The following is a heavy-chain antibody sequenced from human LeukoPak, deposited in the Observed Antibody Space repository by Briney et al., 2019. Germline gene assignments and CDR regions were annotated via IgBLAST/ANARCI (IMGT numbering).Heavy chain of an antibody. CDR1: GFIYSHYG. CDR2: IWSDGTNS. CDR3: VRDAQRGFDYSNSLRY. D-gene: IGHD4-11*01. V-gene: IGHV3-33*08. J-gene: IGHJ4*01. Sequence: GGSLRLSRAASGFIYSHYGMHWVRQAPGKGLEWVAVIWSDGTNSFYAGSVKGRFTISRDNSQRTLFLQMNSLRVEDTAMYYCVRDAQRGFDYSNSLRYWGHGTLVTVSS.